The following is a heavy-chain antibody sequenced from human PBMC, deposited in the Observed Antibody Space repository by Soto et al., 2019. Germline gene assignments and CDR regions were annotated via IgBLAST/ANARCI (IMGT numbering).Heavy chain of an antibody. CDR2: ISSSSSTI. CDR1: GFTFSSYS. J-gene: IGHJ4*02. CDR3: ARADYGDYPVFDY. D-gene: IGHD4-17*01. V-gene: IGHV3-48*02. Sequence: EVQLVESGGGLVQPGGSLRLSCAASGFTFSSYSMNWVRQAPGKGLERVSYISSSSSTIYYADSVKGRFTISRDHAKNSLYLQMNSLRDEDTAVYYCARADYGDYPVFDYWGQGTLVTVSS.